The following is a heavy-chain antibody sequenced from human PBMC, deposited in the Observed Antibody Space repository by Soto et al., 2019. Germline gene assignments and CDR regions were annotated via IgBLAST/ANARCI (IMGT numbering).Heavy chain of an antibody. J-gene: IGHJ4*02. D-gene: IGHD3-22*01. CDR1: GYSFTSYW. CDR3: ARLLSPVYYDSSGYYFDY. CDR2: IDPSDSYT. Sequence: PGESLKISCKGSGYSFTSYWISWVRQMPGKGLEWMGRIDPSDSYTNYSPSFQGHVTISADKSISTAYLQWSSLKASDTAMYYCARLLSPVYYDSSGYYFDYWGQGTLVTVSS. V-gene: IGHV5-10-1*01.